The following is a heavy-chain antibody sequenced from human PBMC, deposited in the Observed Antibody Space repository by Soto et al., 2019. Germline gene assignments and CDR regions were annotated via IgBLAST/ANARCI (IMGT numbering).Heavy chain of an antibody. D-gene: IGHD1-1*01. V-gene: IGHV3-53*01. CDR3: AKALDNWNDGGNFDH. J-gene: IGHJ4*02. CDR1: GFDASVNY. CDR2: INSGGNT. Sequence: GGSLRLSCAASGFDASVNYMTWVRQAPVKGLEWVSAINSGGNTFYADSVKGRFTISRDNSKNTLYLQMNSLRVEDTAVYYCAKALDNWNDGGNFDHWGQGTLVTVSS.